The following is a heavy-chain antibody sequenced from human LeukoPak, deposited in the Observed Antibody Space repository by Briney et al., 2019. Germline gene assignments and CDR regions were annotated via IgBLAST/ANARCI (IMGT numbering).Heavy chain of an antibody. Sequence: PGESLQISRQGSGSHFTSYWISWVRQLPGKGLEWMGRIDPSDSYTNYSPSFQGHVTISADKSISTAYLQWSSLKASDTAMYYCARRGDYGDHDGDFDYWGQGTLVTVSS. CDR3: ARRGDYGDHDGDFDY. J-gene: IGHJ4*02. CDR2: IDPSDSYT. V-gene: IGHV5-10-1*01. D-gene: IGHD4-17*01. CDR1: GSHFTSYW.